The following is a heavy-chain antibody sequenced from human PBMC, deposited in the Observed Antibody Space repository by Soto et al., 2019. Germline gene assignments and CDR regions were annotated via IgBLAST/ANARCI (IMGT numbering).Heavy chain of an antibody. CDR1: GYTFTHYG. CDR2: SSALNGNT. V-gene: IGHV1-18*01. CDR3: ARVYGSGSYIAFDF. J-gene: IGHJ3*01. D-gene: IGHD3-10*01. Sequence: QVQLVQSGAEVKKPGASVTVSCKASGYTFTHYGISWVRQAPGQGLAWMGWSSALNGNTKYVDNFQDRVTMTTDTSTNTSYMEVRSLISDDTAIYYCARVYGSGSYIAFDFWGQGTMVTVSS.